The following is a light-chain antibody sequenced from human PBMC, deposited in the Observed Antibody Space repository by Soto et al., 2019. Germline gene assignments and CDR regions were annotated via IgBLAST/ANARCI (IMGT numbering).Light chain of an antibody. CDR3: QHYNSYAEA. CDR1: QTISSW. V-gene: IGKV1-5*03. CDR2: KAS. J-gene: IGKJ1*01. Sequence: DIQMTQPPSTLSGSVGDRVTITCRASQTISSWLAWYQQKPGKAPKLLIYKASTLKSGVPSRFSGSGSGTEFTLTISSLQPDDFATYYCQHYNSYAEAFGQGNKVELK.